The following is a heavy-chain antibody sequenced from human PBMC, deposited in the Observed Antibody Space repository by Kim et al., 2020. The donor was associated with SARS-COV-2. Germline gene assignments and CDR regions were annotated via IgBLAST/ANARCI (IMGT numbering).Heavy chain of an antibody. D-gene: IGHD6-13*01. J-gene: IGHJ5*02. CDR2: IYYSGST. CDR1: GGSISSSSYY. Sequence: SETLSLTYTVSGGSISSSSYYWGWIRQPPGKGLEWIGSIYYSGSTYYNPSLKSRVTISVDTSKNQFSLKLSSVTAADTAVYYCARRKAAAAVFDPWGQGT. V-gene: IGHV4-39*01. CDR3: ARRKAAAAVFDP.